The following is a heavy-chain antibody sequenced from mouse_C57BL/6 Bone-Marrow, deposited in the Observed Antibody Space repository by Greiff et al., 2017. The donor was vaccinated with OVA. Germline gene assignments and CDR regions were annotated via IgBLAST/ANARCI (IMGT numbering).Heavy chain of an antibody. CDR1: GYTFTEYT. CDR3: AKQEENYGSSYDYYAMDY. Sequence: QVQLQQSGAELVKPGASVKLSCKASGYTFTEYTIHWVKQRSGQGLEWIGWFYPGSGSIKYNEKFKDKATLTADKSSSTVYMELSRLTSEDSAVYFCAKQEENYGSSYDYYAMDYWGQGTSVTVSS. V-gene: IGHV1-62-2*01. J-gene: IGHJ4*01. CDR2: FYPGSGSI. D-gene: IGHD1-1*01.